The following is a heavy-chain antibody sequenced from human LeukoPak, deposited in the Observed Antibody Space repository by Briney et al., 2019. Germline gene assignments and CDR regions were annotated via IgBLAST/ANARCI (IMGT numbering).Heavy chain of an antibody. CDR3: VRESRPGGAMGLYHNFDY. V-gene: IGHV3-7*01. D-gene: IGHD3-16*01. J-gene: IGHJ4*02. CDR2: IKEDGTEK. Sequence: GGSLRLSCAASGFNISDFWMTWVRQAPGKGLEWVANIKEDGTEKHLVDSVKGRFTISRDNTKNLLYLQMNSLRGDDTANYYCVRESRPGGAMGLYHNFDYWGQGTLVAVSS. CDR1: GFNISDFW.